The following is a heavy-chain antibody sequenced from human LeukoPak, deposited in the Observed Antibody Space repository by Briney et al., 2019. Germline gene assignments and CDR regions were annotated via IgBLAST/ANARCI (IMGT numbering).Heavy chain of an antibody. CDR2: IYYSGST. CDR1: GGSISSSSYY. J-gene: IGHJ4*02. D-gene: IGHD2-2*01. V-gene: IGHV4-39*07. CDR3: ARMNRDRGQLLASDY. Sequence: SETLSLTCTVSGGSISSSSYYWGWIRQPPGKGPEWIGSIYYSGSTYYNPSLKSRVTISVDTSKNQFSLKLSSVTAADTAVYYCARMNRDRGQLLASDYWGQGTLVTVSS.